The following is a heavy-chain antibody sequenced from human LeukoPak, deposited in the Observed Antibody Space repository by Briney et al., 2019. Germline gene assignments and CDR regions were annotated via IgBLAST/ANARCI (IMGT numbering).Heavy chain of an antibody. J-gene: IGHJ6*02. CDR2: IKQDGSEK. CDR1: GFTVSSNY. V-gene: IGHV3-7*01. D-gene: IGHD6-13*01. CDR3: ARDQYSSSWLYYYYYGMDV. Sequence: PGGSLRLSCAASGFTVSSNYMSWVRQAPGKGLEWVANIKQDGSEKYYVDSVKGRFTISRDNAKNSLYLQMNSLRAEDTAVYYCARDQYSSSWLYYYYYGMDVWGQGTTVTVSS.